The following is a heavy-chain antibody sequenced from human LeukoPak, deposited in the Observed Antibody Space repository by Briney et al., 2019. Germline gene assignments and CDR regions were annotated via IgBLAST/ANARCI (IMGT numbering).Heavy chain of an antibody. V-gene: IGHV3-21*01. CDR3: ARDLRFLEWLSPIDY. CDR1: GFTFSSYS. D-gene: IGHD3-3*01. CDR2: ISSSSSYI. Sequence: GGSLRLSCAASGFTFSSYSMNWVRQAPGKGLEWVSSISSSSSYIYYADSVKGRFTISRDNAKNSLYLQMNSLRAEDTAVYYCARDLRFLEWLSPIDYWGQGTLVTVSS. J-gene: IGHJ4*02.